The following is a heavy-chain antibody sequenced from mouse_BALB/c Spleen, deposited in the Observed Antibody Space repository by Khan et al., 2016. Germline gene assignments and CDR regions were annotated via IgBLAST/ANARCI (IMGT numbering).Heavy chain of an antibody. D-gene: IGHD1-1*02. CDR2: ISYSGGT. V-gene: IGHV3-8*02. CDR3: ARYDGDYFDY. Sequence: EVQLQESGPSLVKPSQTLSLTCSVTGDSITSGYWNWIRKFPGNKLEYMGYISYSGGTYYNPSLKSRISIIRDPSKNQYFLQLTSVTTDDTATYYCARYDGDYFDYWGQGTTLTVSS. CDR1: GDSITSGY. J-gene: IGHJ2*01.